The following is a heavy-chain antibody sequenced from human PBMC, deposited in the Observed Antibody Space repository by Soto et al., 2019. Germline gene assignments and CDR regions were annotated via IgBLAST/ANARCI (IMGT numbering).Heavy chain of an antibody. CDR1: GGTFSSYA. J-gene: IGHJ2*01. CDR3: ARVGEEDDYGDYAYWYFDL. Sequence: QVQLVQSGAEVKKPGSSVKVSCKASGGTFSSYAISWVRQAPGQGLEWMGGIIPIFGTANYAQKFQGRVTITADESTSTAYMELSSLRSEDPAVYYCARVGEEDDYGDYAYWYFDLWGRGTLVTVSS. D-gene: IGHD4-17*01. CDR2: IIPIFGTA. V-gene: IGHV1-69*12.